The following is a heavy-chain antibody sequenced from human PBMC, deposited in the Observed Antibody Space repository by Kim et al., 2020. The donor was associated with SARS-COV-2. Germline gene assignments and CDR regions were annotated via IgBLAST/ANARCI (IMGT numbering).Heavy chain of an antibody. D-gene: IGHD1-26*01. V-gene: IGHV3-30*02. J-gene: IGHJ4*02. CDR3: AKDGIRAAGSYYFDY. Sequence: DSVKGRFTISRDNSKNTLYLQMNSLRAEDTAVYYCAKDGIRAAGSYYFDYWGQGTLVTVSS.